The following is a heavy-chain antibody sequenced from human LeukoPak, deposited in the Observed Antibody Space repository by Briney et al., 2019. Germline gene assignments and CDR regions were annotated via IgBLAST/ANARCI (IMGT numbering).Heavy chain of an antibody. Sequence: PGGSLRLSCAASGFSFNNFAVSWVRQAPGKGLEWVSAISGSGGSSYYADSVRGRVTISRDNSKTTLYLQMNSLRVEDTAVYYCASSKWLGYYYYYMDVWGKGTTVTVSS. CDR1: GFSFNNFA. J-gene: IGHJ6*03. CDR2: ISGSGGSS. CDR3: ASSKWLGYYYYYMDV. V-gene: IGHV3-23*01. D-gene: IGHD5-12*01.